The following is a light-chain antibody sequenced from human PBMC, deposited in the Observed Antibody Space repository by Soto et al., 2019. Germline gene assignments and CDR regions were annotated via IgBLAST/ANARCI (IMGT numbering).Light chain of an antibody. CDR1: SSDVGTYNL. J-gene: IGLJ3*02. Sequence: QSVLTQPASVSGSPGQSITISCTRTSSDVGTYNLVSWYQQHLGKAPKLMIYEDSKRPSGVSHRFSGSKSGSTASLTISGLQAEDEADYYCCSYAGSNTWVFGGGTKLTVL. V-gene: IGLV2-23*01. CDR2: EDS. CDR3: CSYAGSNTWV.